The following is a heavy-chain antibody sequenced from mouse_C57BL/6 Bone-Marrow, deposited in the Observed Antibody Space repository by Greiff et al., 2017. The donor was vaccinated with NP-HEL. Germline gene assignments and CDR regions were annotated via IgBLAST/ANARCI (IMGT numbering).Heavy chain of an antibody. V-gene: IGHV1-69*01. Sequence: VQLQQSGAELVIPGASVKLSCKASGYTFTSYWMHWVKQRPGQGLEWIGEIDPSDSYTNYNQKFKGKSTLTVDKSSSTAYMQLSSLTSEDSAVYYCAREGLRYYFDYWGQGTTLTVSS. J-gene: IGHJ2*01. CDR1: GYTFTSYW. CDR3: AREGLRYYFDY. CDR2: IDPSDSYT. D-gene: IGHD1-1*01.